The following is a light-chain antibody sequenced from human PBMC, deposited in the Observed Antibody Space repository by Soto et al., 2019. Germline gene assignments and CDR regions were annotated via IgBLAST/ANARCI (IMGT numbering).Light chain of an antibody. CDR1: QTVGSDY. CDR2: GTS. J-gene: IGKJ1*01. V-gene: IGKV3-20*01. Sequence: EIVLTQSPGTLSLSPGESATLSCRASQTVGSDYLAWYQQRPGQAPRLLIYGTSSRATGIPDRFSGSGSGTDFPLTISRLEPEDFAVYYCQQYRTSTQTFCQGTKVEIK. CDR3: QQYRTSTQT.